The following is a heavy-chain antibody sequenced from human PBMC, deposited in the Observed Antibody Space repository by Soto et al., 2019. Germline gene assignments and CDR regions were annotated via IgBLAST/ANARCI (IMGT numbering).Heavy chain of an antibody. CDR2: IRQDGIET. J-gene: IGHJ4*02. V-gene: IGHV3-7*03. D-gene: IGHD4-4*01. CDR1: GFSFSTYW. Sequence: GGSLRLSCAASGFSFSTYWMTWVRQAPGKGLEWVATIRQDGIETHYVDSVKGRFTISRDNSKNTLYLQMNSLRAEDTAIYYCAKGMTTVKTSPLDYWGQGTLVTVSS. CDR3: AKGMTTVKTSPLDY.